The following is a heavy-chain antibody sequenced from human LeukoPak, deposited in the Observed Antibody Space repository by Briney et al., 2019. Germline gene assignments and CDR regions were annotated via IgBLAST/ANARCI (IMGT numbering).Heavy chain of an antibody. CDR1: GFTVSSNY. V-gene: IGHV3-66*01. CDR3: AREAVAGLAYYYYGMDV. J-gene: IGHJ6*02. CDR2: IYSGGST. D-gene: IGHD6-19*01. Sequence: GGSLRLSCAASGFTVSSNYMSWVRQAPGKGLEWVSVIYSGGSTYYADSVKGRFTISRDNSKNTLYLQMNSLGAEDTAVYYCAREAVAGLAYYYYGMDVWGQGTTVTVSS.